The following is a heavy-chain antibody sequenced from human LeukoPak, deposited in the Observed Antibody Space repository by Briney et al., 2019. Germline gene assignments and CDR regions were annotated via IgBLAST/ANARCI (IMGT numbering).Heavy chain of an antibody. J-gene: IGHJ4*02. D-gene: IGHD2-21*02. CDR1: GYTFSDYA. CDR3: ARKNYGDRHPYDY. V-gene: IGHV1-3*01. CDR2: INVGNGDT. Sequence: GASVKVSCKASGYTFSDYAMHWVRQAPGQGLEWMGYINVGNGDTKYSQKFQGRVTFTRDTSASIAYMELSSLTSEDTAIYYCARKNYGDRHPYDYWGQGTLVTVSS.